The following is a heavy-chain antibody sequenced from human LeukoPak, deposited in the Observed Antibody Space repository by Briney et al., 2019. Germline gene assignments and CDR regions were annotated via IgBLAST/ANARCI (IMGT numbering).Heavy chain of an antibody. CDR2: IIPIFGTA. Sequence: SVKVSCKASGYTFTSYGISWVRQAPGQGLEWMGGIIPIFGTANYAQRFQGRVTITADESTSTAYMELSSLRSEDTAVYYCARVAGYCSSTSCYEAPFYYYGMDVWGQGTTVTVSS. CDR1: GYTFTSYG. V-gene: IGHV1-69*13. CDR3: ARVAGYCSSTSCYEAPFYYYGMDV. J-gene: IGHJ6*02. D-gene: IGHD2-2*01.